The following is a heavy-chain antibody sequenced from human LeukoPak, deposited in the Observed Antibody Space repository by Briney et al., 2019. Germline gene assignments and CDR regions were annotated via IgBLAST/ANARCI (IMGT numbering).Heavy chain of an antibody. D-gene: IGHD1-7*01. V-gene: IGHV7-4-1*02. CDR1: GYTFTNYA. CDR2: IHPSTGNP. J-gene: IGHJ6*03. Sequence: ASVKVSCKASGYTFTNYAMNWVRQAPGQGLEWMGWIHPSTGNPTYAQGFTGRFVFSLDTSVSTTYLQISNLKAEDTAVYYCARDHNWNYSYFYYYMDVWGKGTTVTVSS. CDR3: ARDHNWNYSYFYYYMDV.